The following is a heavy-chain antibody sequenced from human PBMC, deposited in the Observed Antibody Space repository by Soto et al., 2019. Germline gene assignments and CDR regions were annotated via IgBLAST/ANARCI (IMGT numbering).Heavy chain of an antibody. D-gene: IGHD4-4*01. V-gene: IGHV3-15*01. CDR3: TTNFYSDYGMDV. Sequence: EVQLVESGGGLVKPGGSLRLSCAASGITFSKAWMNWVRQSPGKGLEGVGRIKSKSDGGTTDYAAPVKGRFTISREDSKNTLCLQMNSLKTEDTAVYYCTTNFYSDYGMDVWGQGTTVTVSS. J-gene: IGHJ6*02. CDR2: IKSKSDGGTT. CDR1: GITFSKAW.